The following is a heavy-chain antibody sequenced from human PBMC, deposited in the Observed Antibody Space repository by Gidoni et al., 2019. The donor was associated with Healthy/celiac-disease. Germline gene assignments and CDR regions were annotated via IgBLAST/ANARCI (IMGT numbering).Heavy chain of an antibody. CDR1: GGSISSYY. CDR3: ARDATDYGDYGLDAFDI. D-gene: IGHD4-17*01. CDR2: SYYSGST. Sequence: QVQLQESGPGLVKPSETLSLTCTVSGGSISSYYWSWIRQPPGKGLEWIGYSYYSGSTNYNPSLKSRVTISVDTSKNQFSLKLSSVTAADTAVYYCARDATDYGDYGLDAFDIWGQGTMVTVSS. V-gene: IGHV4-59*01. J-gene: IGHJ3*02.